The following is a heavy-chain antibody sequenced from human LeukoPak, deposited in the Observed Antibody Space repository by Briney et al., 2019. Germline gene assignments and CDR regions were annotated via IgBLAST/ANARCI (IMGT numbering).Heavy chain of an antibody. V-gene: IGHV1-46*01. CDR2: INPDGGST. D-gene: IGHD5-18*01. J-gene: IGHJ6*02. CDR1: GYTFTSYW. CDR3: ARGYSYEYYYYGMDV. Sequence: GASVKVSCKASGYTFTSYWIQWVRQAPGQGLEWMGLINPDGGSTAYAHRFQGRVIMTRDTSTSTAYMDLSSLRSEDTAVYYCARGYSYEYYYYGMDVWGQGTTVTVSS.